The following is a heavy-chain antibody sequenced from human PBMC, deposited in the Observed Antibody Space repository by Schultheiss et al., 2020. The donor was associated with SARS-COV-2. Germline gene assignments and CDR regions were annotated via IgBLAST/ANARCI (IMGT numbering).Heavy chain of an antibody. V-gene: IGHV4-61*05. CDR2: IYYSGST. D-gene: IGHD6-25*01. CDR1: GGSISSSSYY. CDR3: ARNQQRNPHHLY. J-gene: IGHJ4*02. Sequence: SETLSLTCTVSGGSISSSSYYWGWIRQPPGKGLEWIGYIYYSGSTNYNPSLKSRVTISVDTSKNQFSLKLSSVTAADTAVYYCARNQQRNPHHLYWGQGTLVTVSS.